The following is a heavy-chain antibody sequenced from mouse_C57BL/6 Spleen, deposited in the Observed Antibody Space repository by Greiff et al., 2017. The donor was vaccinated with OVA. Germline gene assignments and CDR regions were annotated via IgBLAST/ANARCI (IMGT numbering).Heavy chain of an antibody. CDR1: GYTFTDYY. Sequence: VQLQQSGAELVRPGASVKLSCKASGYTFTDYYINWVKQRPGQGLEWIARIYPGSGNTYYNEKFKGKATLTAEKSSSTAYMQLSSLTSEDSAVYVCARSDSSGYVGAYWGQGTLVTVSA. CDR2: IYPGSGNT. J-gene: IGHJ3*01. D-gene: IGHD3-2*02. CDR3: ARSDSSGYVGAY. V-gene: IGHV1-76*01.